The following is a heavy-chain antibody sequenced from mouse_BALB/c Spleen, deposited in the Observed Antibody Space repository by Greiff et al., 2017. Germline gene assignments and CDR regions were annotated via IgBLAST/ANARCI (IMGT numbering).Heavy chain of an antibody. Sequence: VQLQQSGPELVKPGASVRISCKASGYTFTSYYIHWVKQRPGQGLEWIGWIYPGNVNTKYNEKFKGKATLTADKSSSTAYMQLSSLTSEDSAVYFCAREGVYGNFFAYWGQGTLVTVSA. D-gene: IGHD2-1*01. V-gene: IGHV1S56*01. J-gene: IGHJ3*01. CDR1: GYTFTSYY. CDR3: AREGVYGNFFAY. CDR2: IYPGNVNT.